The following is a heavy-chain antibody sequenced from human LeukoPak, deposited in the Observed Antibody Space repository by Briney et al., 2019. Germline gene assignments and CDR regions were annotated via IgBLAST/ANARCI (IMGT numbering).Heavy chain of an antibody. D-gene: IGHD5-18*01. J-gene: IGHJ4*02. CDR3: ANDREYSYGYVGRYYFDY. CDR2: ISGSGGNT. CDR1: GFTFSNYA. V-gene: IGHV3-23*01. Sequence: RGSLRLSCAASGFTFSNYAMSWVRQAPGKGLECVSTISGSGGNTYYADSVKGRFTISRDNSKNTLYVQMNSLRAEDMAVYYCANDREYSYGYVGRYYFDYWGQGTLVTVSS.